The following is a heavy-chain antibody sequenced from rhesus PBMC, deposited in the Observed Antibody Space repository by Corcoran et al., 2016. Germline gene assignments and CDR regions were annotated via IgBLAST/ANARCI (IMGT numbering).Heavy chain of an antibody. CDR3: ARFSGSYYCDY. Sequence: QVQLQESGPGLVKPSEPLSLTCAGSGGSFRGYYWGWIRQPPGKGLEWIGYISGSSGSTDYNPSLKSRVTISTDTSKNQFSLKLSSVTAADTAVYYCARFSGSYYCDYWGQGVLVTVSS. CDR2: ISGSSGST. CDR1: GGSFRGYY. V-gene: IGHV4-165*01. D-gene: IGHD3-16*01. J-gene: IGHJ4*01.